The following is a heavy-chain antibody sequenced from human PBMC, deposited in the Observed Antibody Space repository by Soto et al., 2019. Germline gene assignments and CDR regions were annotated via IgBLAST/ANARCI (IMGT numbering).Heavy chain of an antibody. CDR1: EYTFIGFH. J-gene: IGHJ6*02. D-gene: IGHD2-15*01. Sequence: QVQLVQSGAEVKKPGASVKVSCEASEYTFIGFHLHWVRQAPGQGLEWMGWINPKSGDTKYAQKFQGRVTLTRDTSISTGYMELSRLESNDTAVYYCAKGLWTVGHFTGGSCYDGMDVWGQGTTCTVSS. CDR2: INPKSGDT. V-gene: IGHV1-2*02. CDR3: AKGLWTVGHFTGGSCYDGMDV.